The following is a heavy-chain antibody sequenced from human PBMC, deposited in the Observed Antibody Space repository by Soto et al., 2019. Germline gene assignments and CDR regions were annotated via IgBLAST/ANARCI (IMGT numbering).Heavy chain of an antibody. D-gene: IGHD2-15*01. CDR1: GGSITSSSYY. CDR2: IYYSGST. J-gene: IGHJ4*02. Sequence: SETLSLTCTVSGGSITSSSYYWSWIRQPPGKGLEWIGYIYYSGSTNYNPSLKSRVTISVDTSKNQFSLKLSSVTAADTAVYYCARGHCSGGSCYVDYWGPGTLVTVS. V-gene: IGHV4-61*01. CDR3: ARGHCSGGSCYVDY.